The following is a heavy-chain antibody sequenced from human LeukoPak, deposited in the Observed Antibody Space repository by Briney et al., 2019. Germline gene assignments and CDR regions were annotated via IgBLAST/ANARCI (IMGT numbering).Heavy chain of an antibody. CDR2: ISSDSSTI. J-gene: IGHJ4*02. CDR1: GFTFNRYN. CDR3: ARDEDAF. Sequence: SGGSLRLSCAASGFTFNRYNMNWVRQAPGKGLEWVSYISSDSSTIFYADSVKGRFTISRDNVKNSLFLQLNSLRDEDTAVYYCARDEDAFGGQGTLVTVSS. V-gene: IGHV3-48*02.